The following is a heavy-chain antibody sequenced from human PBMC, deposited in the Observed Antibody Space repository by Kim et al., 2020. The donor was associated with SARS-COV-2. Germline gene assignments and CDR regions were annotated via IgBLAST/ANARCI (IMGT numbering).Heavy chain of an antibody. Sequence: SVKVSCKASGGTFSSYAISWVRQAPGQGLEWMGGIIPIFGTANYAQKFQGRVTITADESTSTAYMELSSLRSEDMAVYYCARVRFFDFWRGLGAQYYYGRDVWGQGTTVTVSS. CDR1: GGTFSSYA. D-gene: IGHD3-3*01. CDR2: IIPIFGTA. CDR3: ARVRFFDFWRGLGAQYYYGRDV. J-gene: IGHJ6*02. V-gene: IGHV1-69*13.